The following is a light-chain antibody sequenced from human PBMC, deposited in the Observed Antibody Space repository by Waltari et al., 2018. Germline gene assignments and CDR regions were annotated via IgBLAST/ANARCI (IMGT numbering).Light chain of an antibody. CDR2: AAS. CDR1: QSISSY. CDR3: QQSYSTLQT. Sequence: DIQMTQSPSSLSASVGDRVTITCRASQSISSYLNWYQQKPGKAPKPLIYAASSLQSGVPSRFSGSGSGTDFTLTISSLQPEDFATYYCQQSYSTLQTFGQGTKLEIK. V-gene: IGKV1-39*01. J-gene: IGKJ2*01.